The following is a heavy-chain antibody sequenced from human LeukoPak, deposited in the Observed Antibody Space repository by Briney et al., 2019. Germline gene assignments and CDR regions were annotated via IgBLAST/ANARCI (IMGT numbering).Heavy chain of an antibody. J-gene: IGHJ5*02. D-gene: IGHD3-10*01. Sequence: GGSLRLSCVGSGFTFSDYWMSWVRQAPGKGLEWVANIKQDGSEKDYADTLKGRFTISRANAKNSLYLQMNSLRAEDTAVYYCAREGVAVRGALNWFDPWGQGTLVTVSS. CDR2: IKQDGSEK. V-gene: IGHV3-7*01. CDR3: AREGVAVRGALNWFDP. CDR1: GFTFSDYW.